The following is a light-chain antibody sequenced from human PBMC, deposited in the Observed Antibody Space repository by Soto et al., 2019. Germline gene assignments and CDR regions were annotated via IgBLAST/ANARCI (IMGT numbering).Light chain of an antibody. Sequence: EIVMTQSPATLSVSPGERATLFCRASQSVAGNLAWYPQKPGQAPRLLIYGASTRATGIPARFSGSGSGTEFTLTISSLQSEDFAVYFCQQYNDWPPLTFGGGTKVEIK. CDR3: QQYNDWPPLT. J-gene: IGKJ4*01. CDR2: GAS. V-gene: IGKV3-15*01. CDR1: QSVAGN.